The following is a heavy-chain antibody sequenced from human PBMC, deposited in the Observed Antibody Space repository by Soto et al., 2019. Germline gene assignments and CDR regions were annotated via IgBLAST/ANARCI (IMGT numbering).Heavy chain of an antibody. CDR1: GGSFSGYY. D-gene: IGHD2-2*01. V-gene: IGHV4-34*01. CDR3: ARGRGVVVPAAIVY. CDR2: INHSGST. J-gene: IGHJ4*02. Sequence: SETLSLTCAVYGGSFSGYYWSWIRQPPGKGLEWIGEINHSGSTNYNPSLKSRVTISVDTSKNQFSLKLSSVTAADTAVYYCARGRGVVVPAAIVYWGQGTLVTVSS.